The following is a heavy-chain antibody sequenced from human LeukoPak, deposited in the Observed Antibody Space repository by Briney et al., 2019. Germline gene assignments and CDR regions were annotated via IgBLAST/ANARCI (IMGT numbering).Heavy chain of an antibody. CDR2: INPNNGGT. D-gene: IGHD1-26*01. V-gene: IGHV1-2*02. Sequence: ASVKVSCKASGGTFSSYGISWVRQAPGQGLEWMGWINPNNGGTNYAQMFQGRVTMTRDTSISTAYMELSRLRSDDTAVYYCARDPVGRWSPDLDYWGQGTLVTVSS. CDR3: ARDPVGRWSPDLDY. CDR1: GGTFSSYG. J-gene: IGHJ4*02.